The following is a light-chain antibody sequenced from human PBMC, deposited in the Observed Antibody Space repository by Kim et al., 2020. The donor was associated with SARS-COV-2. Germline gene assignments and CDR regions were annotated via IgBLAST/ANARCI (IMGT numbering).Light chain of an antibody. Sequence: DIQMTQSPSTLSASVGDRVTITCRASQSINSWLAWYQQKPGKAPKLLISDASNLESGVPSRFSGSGSGTEFTLTISSLQPDDFATYYCQQYATYSTFGQGTKLEI. J-gene: IGKJ2*01. CDR1: QSINSW. V-gene: IGKV1-5*01. CDR3: QQYATYST. CDR2: DAS.